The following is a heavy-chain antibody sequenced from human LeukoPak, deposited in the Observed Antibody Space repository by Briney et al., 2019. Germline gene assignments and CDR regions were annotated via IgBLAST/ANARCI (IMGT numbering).Heavy chain of an antibody. D-gene: IGHD1-14*01. CDR1: GDSVSSNSAA. V-gene: IGHV6-1*01. CDR3: ARDGVGIADIGNTGKYFHP. CDR2: TYYRSKWYN. Sequence: SQTLSLTCAISGDSVSSNSAAWNWIRQSPSRGLEWLGRTYYRSKWYNDYAVSVKSRITINPDTSKNQFSLQLNSVTPEDTAVYYCARDGVGIADIGNTGKYFHPWGQGTLVTVSS. J-gene: IGHJ1*01.